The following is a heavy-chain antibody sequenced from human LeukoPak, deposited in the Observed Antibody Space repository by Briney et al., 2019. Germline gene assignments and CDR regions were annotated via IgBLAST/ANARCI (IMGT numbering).Heavy chain of an antibody. CDR2: ISISNTYI. CDR1: GFTISNSD. CDR3: ARDTVPVAGALGYYGMDV. J-gene: IGHJ6*02. V-gene: IGHV3-21*01. Sequence: GGSLRLSCAAPGFTISNSDMSWVRQAPGKGLEWVSSISISNTYIYYADPVRGRFTISRDDAKNSLFLQMSSLRAEDTAVYYCARDTVPVAGALGYYGMDVWGQGTTVTVSS. D-gene: IGHD6-19*01.